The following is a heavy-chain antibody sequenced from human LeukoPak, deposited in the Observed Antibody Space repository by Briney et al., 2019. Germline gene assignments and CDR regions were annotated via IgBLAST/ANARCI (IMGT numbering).Heavy chain of an antibody. V-gene: IGHV1-2*02. CDR2: INPNSGGT. J-gene: IGHJ3*02. Sequence: ASVKVSCKASGYTFTGYYMHWVRQAPGQGLEWMGWINPNSGGTNYAQKFQGRVTMTRDTSISTAYMELSRLRSDDTAVYYCVKMYCDFWSAFDIWGQGTMVTVSS. CDR3: VKMYCDFWSAFDI. CDR1: GYTFTGYY. D-gene: IGHD3-3*01.